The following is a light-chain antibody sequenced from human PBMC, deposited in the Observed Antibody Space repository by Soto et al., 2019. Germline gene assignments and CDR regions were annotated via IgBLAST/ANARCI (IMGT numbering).Light chain of an antibody. V-gene: IGKV3D-15*01. CDR2: GAS. J-gene: IGKJ4*01. Sequence: DIVMTQSPATLSVSPGEGATLSCRASQSVGTNLAWYQQKPGQAPRLLIYGASTRATGIPARFSGSGSGTEFTLTISSLQSEDFVVYYCQQYNDWPPLTFGGGTKVEIK. CDR1: QSVGTN. CDR3: QQYNDWPPLT.